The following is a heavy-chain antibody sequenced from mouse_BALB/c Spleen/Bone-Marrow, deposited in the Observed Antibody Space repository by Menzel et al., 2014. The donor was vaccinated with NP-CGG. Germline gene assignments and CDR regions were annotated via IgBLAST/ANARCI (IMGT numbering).Heavy chain of an antibody. CDR1: GYTFTSYW. J-gene: IGHJ2*01. CDR3: ARRTTTVVATDY. D-gene: IGHD1-1*01. CDR2: INPSNGRT. Sequence: QQPCKASGYTFTSYWMHWVKQRPGQGLEWIGEINPSNGRTNYNEKFKSKATLTVDKSSSTAYMQLSSLTSEDSAVYYCARRTTTVVATDYWGQDTTLTVSS. V-gene: IGHV1S81*02.